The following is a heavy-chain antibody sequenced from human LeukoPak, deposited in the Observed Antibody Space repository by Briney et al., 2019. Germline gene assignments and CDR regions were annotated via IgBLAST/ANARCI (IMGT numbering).Heavy chain of an antibody. CDR3: ARGYCSSTACPPCDY. V-gene: IGHV3-30*04. CDR2: ISYDGSNK. Sequence: GGSLRLSCAASGFTFSTYTIHWVRQAPGKGLEWVAVISYDGSNKYYADSVKGRFTLSRDKSKDTLYLQMDSLRAEDTAVYSCARGYCSSTACPPCDYWGQGTLVTVSS. J-gene: IGHJ4*02. D-gene: IGHD2-2*01. CDR1: GFTFSTYT.